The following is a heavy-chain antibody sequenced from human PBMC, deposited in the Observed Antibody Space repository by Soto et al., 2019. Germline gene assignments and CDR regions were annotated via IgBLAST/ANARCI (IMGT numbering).Heavy chain of an antibody. J-gene: IGHJ4*02. CDR1: GFTFSSYG. D-gene: IGHD6-6*01. V-gene: IGHV3-33*01. Sequence: QVQLVESGGGVVQPGRSLRLSCAASGFTFSSYGMHWVRQAPGKGLEWVAVIWYDGSNKYYADSVKGRFTISRDNSKNTLYLQMNSLRAEDTAVYYCSSDESSSSEGHFDYWGQGTLVTVSS. CDR2: IWYDGSNK. CDR3: SSDESSSSEGHFDY.